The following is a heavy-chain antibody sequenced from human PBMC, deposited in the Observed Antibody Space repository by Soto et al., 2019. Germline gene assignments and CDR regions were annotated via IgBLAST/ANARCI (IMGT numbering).Heavy chain of an antibody. V-gene: IGHV4-39*02. CDR3: ATEPKKIDSSDGYGTDV. J-gene: IGHJ6*02. D-gene: IGHD3-22*01. Sequence: SETLSLTCTVSGGSISSSSYYWGWIRQPPGKGLEWIGSIYYSGSTYYNPSLKSRVTISVDTSKNQFSLKLSSVTAADTAVYYCATEPKKIDSSDGYGTDVWGQGTTVTVSS. CDR1: GGSISSSSYY. CDR2: IYYSGST.